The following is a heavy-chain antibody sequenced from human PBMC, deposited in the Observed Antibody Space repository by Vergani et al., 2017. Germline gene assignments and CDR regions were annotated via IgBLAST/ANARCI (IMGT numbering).Heavy chain of an antibody. Sequence: VQSGDEVKKPGASVKVSCKTSGYTFRNYYMHWVRQAPGQGLEWMGIINPSGGHTNYAQKFQGRVTMTRDTSTSTVYMELSSLRSEDTAIYYCARGDYGILTGYRYWGQGTLVTVSA. CDR1: GYTFRNYY. D-gene: IGHD3-9*01. CDR2: INPSGGHT. CDR3: ARGDYGILTGYRY. J-gene: IGHJ4*02. V-gene: IGHV1-46*03.